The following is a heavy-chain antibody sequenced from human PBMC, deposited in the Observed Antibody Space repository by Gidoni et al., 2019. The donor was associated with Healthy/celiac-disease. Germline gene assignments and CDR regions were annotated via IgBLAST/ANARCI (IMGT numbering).Heavy chain of an antibody. CDR3: TTDRFWSGYYRPPFDY. D-gene: IGHD3-3*01. CDR1: GFTFSNAW. J-gene: IGHJ4*02. CDR2: IKSKTDGGTT. Sequence: EVQLVESGGGLVKPGGSLRLSCAASGFTFSNAWLNWVRQAPGKGLEWVGRIKSKTDGGTTDYAAPVKGRFTISRDDSKNTLYLQMNSLKTEDTAVYYCTTDRFWSGYYRPPFDYWGQGTLVTVSS. V-gene: IGHV3-15*07.